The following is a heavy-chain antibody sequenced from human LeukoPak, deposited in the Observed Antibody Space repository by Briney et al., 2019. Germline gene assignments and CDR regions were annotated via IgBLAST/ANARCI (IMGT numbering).Heavy chain of an antibody. D-gene: IGHD3-10*01. CDR3: ANQGVLLWFGELLEDAFDI. J-gene: IGHJ3*02. V-gene: IGHV3-21*01. CDR1: GFTFSSYS. Sequence: PGGSLRLSCAASGFTFSSYSMNWVRQAPGKGLEWVSSISSSSSYIYYADSVKGRFTVSRDNAKNSLYLQMNSLRAEDTAVYYCANQGVLLWFGELLEDAFDIWGQGTMVTVSS. CDR2: ISSSSSYI.